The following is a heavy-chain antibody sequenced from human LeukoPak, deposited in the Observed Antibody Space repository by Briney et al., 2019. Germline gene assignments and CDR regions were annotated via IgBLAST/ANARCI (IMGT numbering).Heavy chain of an antibody. D-gene: IGHD3-22*01. CDR2: IIPIFGTA. Sequence: EASVTVSCKASGGTFSSYAISWVRQAPGQGLEWMGGIIPIFGTANYAQKFQGRVTITADESTSTAYMELSSLRSEDTAVYYCARGMISREFDYWGQGTLVTVSS. CDR3: ARGMISREFDY. CDR1: GGTFSSYA. J-gene: IGHJ4*02. V-gene: IGHV1-69*13.